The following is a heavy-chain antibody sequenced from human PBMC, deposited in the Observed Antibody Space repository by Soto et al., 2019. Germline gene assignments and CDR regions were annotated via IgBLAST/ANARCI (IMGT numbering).Heavy chain of an antibody. CDR2: IYYSGST. J-gene: IGHJ6*02. Sequence: QVQLQESGPGLVKPSETLSLTCTVSGGSVSSGSYFWSWIRQPPGKGLEWIGYIYYSGSTNYNPSLKSRVTISVDTSKNQFSLKLSSVTAADTAVYYCARDYSSSSNYHYYYGMDVWGQGTTVTVSS. D-gene: IGHD6-6*01. V-gene: IGHV4-61*01. CDR3: ARDYSSSSNYHYYYGMDV. CDR1: GGSVSSGSYF.